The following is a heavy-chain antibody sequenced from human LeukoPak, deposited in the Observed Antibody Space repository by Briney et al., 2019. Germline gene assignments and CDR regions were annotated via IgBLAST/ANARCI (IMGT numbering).Heavy chain of an antibody. J-gene: IGHJ4*02. Sequence: GGSLRLSCAVSGFTFSSTWMAWVRQAPGKGLEWVANMKQDGSTKHYADSVKGRFTISRDNAKSSLFLQMNSLRVEDTAVYYCARDQVGALDFWGLGSLVTVSS. V-gene: IGHV3-7*01. CDR2: MKQDGSTK. D-gene: IGHD1-26*01. CDR1: GFTFSSTW. CDR3: ARDQVGALDF.